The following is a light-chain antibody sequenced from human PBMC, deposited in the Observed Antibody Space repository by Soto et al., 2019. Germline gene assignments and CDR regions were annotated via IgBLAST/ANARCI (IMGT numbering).Light chain of an antibody. CDR2: DAS. Sequence: DIQMTQSPSTLSASVGDSVTITCRASQSITIWLAWYQQKPGKAPKLLIYDASSLEGGVPSRFSGSGSGTEFTLNISGLQPDDFATYYCQQYNSFSWTFGQGTKVDIK. CDR1: QSITIW. J-gene: IGKJ1*01. CDR3: QQYNSFSWT. V-gene: IGKV1-5*01.